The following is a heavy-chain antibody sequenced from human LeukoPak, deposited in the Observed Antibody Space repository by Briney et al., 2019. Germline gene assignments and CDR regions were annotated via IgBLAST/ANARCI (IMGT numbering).Heavy chain of an antibody. V-gene: IGHV3-23*01. CDR3: AKVWFGELLNPFDY. CDR1: GFTFSSYA. Sequence: PGGSLRLSCAASGFTFSSYAMSWVRQAPGKGLEWVSAISGSGGSTDYADSVKGRFTISRDNSKNTLYLQMNSLRAEDTAVYYCAKVWFGELLNPFDYWGQGTLVTVSS. J-gene: IGHJ4*02. D-gene: IGHD3-10*01. CDR2: ISGSGGST.